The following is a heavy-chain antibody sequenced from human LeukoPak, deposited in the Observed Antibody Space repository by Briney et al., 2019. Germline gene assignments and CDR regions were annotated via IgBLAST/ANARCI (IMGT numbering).Heavy chain of an antibody. V-gene: IGHV3-23*01. J-gene: IGHJ4*02. D-gene: IGHD3-22*01. CDR3: AKAEYYYDSSGYYGMGEFDY. CDR2: ISGSGGST. Sequence: GGSLRLSCAASGFTFSSYAMSWVRQAPGKGLEWVSGISGSGGSTYYADSVKGRFTVSRDNSKNTLYLQMNSLRAEDTAVYYCAKAEYYYDSSGYYGMGEFDYWGQGTLVTVSS. CDR1: GFTFSSYA.